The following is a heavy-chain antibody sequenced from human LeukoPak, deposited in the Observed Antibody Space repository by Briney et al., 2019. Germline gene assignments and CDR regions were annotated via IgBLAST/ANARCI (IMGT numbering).Heavy chain of an antibody. J-gene: IGHJ2*01. CDR2: IYYSGST. CDR1: GGSINTGGYY. D-gene: IGHD6-19*01. CDR3: ARVLEGSSGQHWYFDL. V-gene: IGHV4-31*03. Sequence: PSETLSLTCTVSGGSINTGGYYWSWIRQHPEKGLEWIGYIYYSGSTYYNPSLKSRVTISVDTSKNQFSLRLSSVTAADTAVYYCARVLEGSSGQHWYFDLWGRGTLVTVSS.